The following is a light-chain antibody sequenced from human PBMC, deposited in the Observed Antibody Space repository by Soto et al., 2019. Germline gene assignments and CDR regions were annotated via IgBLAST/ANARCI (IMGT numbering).Light chain of an antibody. CDR3: SSYTSINSRV. CDR1: STDVGGYNF. J-gene: IGLJ1*01. Sequence: QSVLTQPASVSGSPGQSITISCTGTSTDVGGYNFVSWYQQYPGEAPKLIIYEVSNRPSGVSNRFSGSKSGNTASLTISGLQAEDEADYHCSSYTSINSRVFGTGTKLPS. CDR2: EVS. V-gene: IGLV2-14*03.